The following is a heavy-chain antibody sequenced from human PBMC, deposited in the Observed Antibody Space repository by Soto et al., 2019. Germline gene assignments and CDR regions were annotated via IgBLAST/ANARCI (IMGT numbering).Heavy chain of an antibody. CDR3: ARDQGGEFLKGSGMDV. V-gene: IGHV4-59*01. CDR1: GDSISRYY. D-gene: IGHD3-10*01. Sequence: QVQLQESGPGLVKPSETLSLTCTVSGDSISRYYWSWIRLSPGKGLEWIGYIYYSGETNYNPSVKSRVSISVDRTKNHFYLKLSSVTAADTAVYYCARDQGGEFLKGSGMDVWGQGTTVTVSS. CDR2: IYYSGET. J-gene: IGHJ6*02.